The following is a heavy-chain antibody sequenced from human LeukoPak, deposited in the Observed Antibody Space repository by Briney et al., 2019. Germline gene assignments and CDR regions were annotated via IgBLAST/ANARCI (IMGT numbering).Heavy chain of an antibody. CDR3: ARDASEYSNYYDSSGFDY. Sequence: SETLSLTCAVYGGSFSGYYWSWIRQPPGKGLEWIGEINHSGSTYYNPSLKSRVTISVDTSKNQFSLKLSSVTAADTAVYYCARDASEYSNYYDSSGFDYWGQGTLVTVSS. CDR1: GGSFSGYY. V-gene: IGHV4-34*01. D-gene: IGHD3-22*01. J-gene: IGHJ4*02. CDR2: INHSGST.